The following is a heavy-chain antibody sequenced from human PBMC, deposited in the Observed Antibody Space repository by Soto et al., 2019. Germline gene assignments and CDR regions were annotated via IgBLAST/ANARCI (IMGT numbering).Heavy chain of an antibody. CDR2: IIPIFGTA. CDR1: GGTFSSYA. J-gene: IGHJ4*02. V-gene: IGHV1-69*01. Sequence: QVQLVQSGAEVKKPGSSVKVSCKASGGTFSSYAISWVRQAPGQGLEWMGGIIPIFGTANYAQKFQGSVTITADESKSTAYMELGRVRCEDRAVYYCAKDHTRDGYNVRFVYDLEYWGQGTLVTVSS. CDR3: AKDHTRDGYNVRFVYDLEY. D-gene: IGHD5-12*01.